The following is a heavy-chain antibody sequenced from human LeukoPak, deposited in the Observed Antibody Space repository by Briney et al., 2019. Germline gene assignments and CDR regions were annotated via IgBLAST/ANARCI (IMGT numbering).Heavy chain of an antibody. V-gene: IGHV1-58*02. CDR2: IVVGSGNT. CDR3: AADLAAAGTLDY. Sequence: SVTVSCTASGYTFTSYYMHWVRQARGQRLEWIGWIVVGSGNTNYAQKFQERVTITRDMSTSTAYMELSSLRSEDTAVYYCAADLAAAGTLDYWGQGTLVTVSS. CDR1: GYTFTSYY. J-gene: IGHJ4*02. D-gene: IGHD6-13*01.